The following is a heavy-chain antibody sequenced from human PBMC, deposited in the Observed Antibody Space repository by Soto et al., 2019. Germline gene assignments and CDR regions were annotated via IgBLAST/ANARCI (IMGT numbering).Heavy chain of an antibody. CDR3: EREFVYGDYVAFDI. V-gene: IGHV4-59*01. CDR1: GGSISSYY. Sequence: SETLSLTCTVSGGSISSYYWSWIRQPPGKGLEWIGYIYYSGSTNYNPSLKSRVTISGDTSKNQFSLKLSSVTAADTAVYYCEREFVYGDYVAFDIWGQGTMVTVSS. CDR2: IYYSGST. D-gene: IGHD4-17*01. J-gene: IGHJ3*02.